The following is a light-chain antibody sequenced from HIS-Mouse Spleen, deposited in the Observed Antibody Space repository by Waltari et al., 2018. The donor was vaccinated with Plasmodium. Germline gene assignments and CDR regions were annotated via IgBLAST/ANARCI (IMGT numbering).Light chain of an antibody. CDR2: QDS. CDR3: QAWDSSTVV. Sequence: SYELTQPPSVSVSPGQTASITCSGDKLGDKYACWYQQKPGQSPVLVIYQDSKRPSGIPEGFSGPNSGNTATLTISGTQAMDEADYYCQAWDSSTVVFGGGTKLTVL. J-gene: IGLJ2*01. CDR1: KLGDKY. V-gene: IGLV3-1*01.